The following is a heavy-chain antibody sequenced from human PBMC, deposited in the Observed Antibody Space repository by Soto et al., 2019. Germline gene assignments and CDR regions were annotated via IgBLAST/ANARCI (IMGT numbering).Heavy chain of an antibody. D-gene: IGHD1-1*01. J-gene: IGHJ6*02. CDR1: GYTFTTYG. Sequence: ASVKVSCKASGYTFTTYGISWVRQAPGQGLEWMGWISPYNGTAKYAEKFQGEMTMTTDTATSTAYMDLRSLRSDDTAVYYCARDGERDTGLNFYYYLHGMDAWGQGTRVTVSS. CDR2: ISPYNGTA. V-gene: IGHV1-18*04. CDR3: ARDGERDTGLNFYYYLHGMDA.